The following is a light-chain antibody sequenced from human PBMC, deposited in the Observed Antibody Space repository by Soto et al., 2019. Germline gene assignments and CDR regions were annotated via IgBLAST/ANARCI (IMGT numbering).Light chain of an antibody. J-gene: IGKJ2*01. V-gene: IGKV3-20*01. CDR2: GAS. Sequence: EIVLTQSPGTLSLSPGERATLSCRASQSISSNYLAWYQRKPGQAPRLLIYGASTRATGIPDRFRGSGSGTEFILTISRLEPEDFAVYYCQQYGSSPGYTFGQGTKLEI. CDR3: QQYGSSPGYT. CDR1: QSISSNY.